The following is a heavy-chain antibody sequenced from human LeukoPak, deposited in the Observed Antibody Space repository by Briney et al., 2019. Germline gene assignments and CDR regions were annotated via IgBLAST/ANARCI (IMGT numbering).Heavy chain of an antibody. D-gene: IGHD3-10*01. V-gene: IGHV4-59*01. Sequence: KAPETLSLTCTVSGASIRGYYWSWIRQSPGRGLEWIGYIHYTGTTDYNPSLKNRVTISVDTSKNQFSLMLTSVTAADTAVYYCARGYGSGSYNNFNHWGQGLLVAVSS. CDR3: ARGYGSGSYNNFNH. J-gene: IGHJ4*02. CDR1: GASIRGYY. CDR2: IHYTGTT.